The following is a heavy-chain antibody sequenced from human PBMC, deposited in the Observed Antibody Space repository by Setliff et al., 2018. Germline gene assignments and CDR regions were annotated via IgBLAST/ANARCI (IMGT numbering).Heavy chain of an antibody. V-gene: IGHV4-39*07. CDR3: ARNYDSSGYSKSHLGYYYYGMDV. CDR1: GGSISSSSYY. CDR2: IYYSGST. D-gene: IGHD3-22*01. Sequence: NPSETLSLTCTVSGGSISSSSYYWGWIRQPPGKGLEWIGSIYYSGSTYYNPSLKSRVTISVDTSKNQFSLKLSSLRSEDTAVYYCARNYDSSGYSKSHLGYYYYGMDVWGQGTTVTVSS. J-gene: IGHJ6*02.